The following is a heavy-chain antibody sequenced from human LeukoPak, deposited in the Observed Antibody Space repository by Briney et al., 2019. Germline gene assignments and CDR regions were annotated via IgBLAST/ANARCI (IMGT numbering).Heavy chain of an antibody. CDR2: IYYSGST. V-gene: IGHV4-59*12. CDR1: GGSISNYY. CDR3: AKGYSGTDAFDI. D-gene: IGHD1-26*01. Sequence: SETLSLTCTVSGGSISNYYWSWIRQPPGKGLEWIGYIYYSGSTNYNPSLKSRVTISVDTSKNQFSLKLSSVTAADTAVYYCAKGYSGTDAFDIWGQGTMVTVSS. J-gene: IGHJ3*02.